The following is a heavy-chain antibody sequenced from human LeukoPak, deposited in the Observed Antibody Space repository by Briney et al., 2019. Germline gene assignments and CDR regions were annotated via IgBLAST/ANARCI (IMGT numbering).Heavy chain of an antibody. CDR3: ARDNNDVVVPAVAWFDP. J-gene: IGHJ5*02. Sequence: SETLSLTCTVSGGPISSYYWSWIRQPAGKGLEWIGRIYTSGSTNYNPSLKSRVTMSVDTSKNQFSLKLSSVTAADTAVYYCARDNNDVVVPAVAWFDPWGQGTLVTVSS. CDR1: GGPISSYY. V-gene: IGHV4-4*07. D-gene: IGHD2-2*01. CDR2: IYTSGST.